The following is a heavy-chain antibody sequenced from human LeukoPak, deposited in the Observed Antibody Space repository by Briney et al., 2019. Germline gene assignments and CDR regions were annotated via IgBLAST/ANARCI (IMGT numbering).Heavy chain of an antibody. CDR1: GFTFSSYG. Sequence: GGPLRLSCAASGFTFSSYGMHWVRQAPGKGLEWVAVISYDGSNKYYADSVKGRFTISRDNSKNTLYLQMNSLRAEDTAVYYCAKDRNYGTFDYWGQGTLVTVSS. CDR2: ISYDGSNK. D-gene: IGHD4-11*01. CDR3: AKDRNYGTFDY. V-gene: IGHV3-30*18. J-gene: IGHJ4*02.